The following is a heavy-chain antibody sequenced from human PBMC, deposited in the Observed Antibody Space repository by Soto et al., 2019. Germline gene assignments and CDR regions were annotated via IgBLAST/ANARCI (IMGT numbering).Heavy chain of an antibody. V-gene: IGHV1-2*02. CDR3: ARRESSGSFDY. Sequence: GASVKVSCKASGYTFIYYYIHWVRLAPGHGPEWMGWINPKSGGTSHAQKFQGRVTMTRDTSTSTVYMELSRLTSDERAVYYCARRESSGSFDYWGQGTSVTVSS. D-gene: IGHD5-18*01. CDR2: INPKSGGT. CDR1: GYTFIYYY. J-gene: IGHJ4*02.